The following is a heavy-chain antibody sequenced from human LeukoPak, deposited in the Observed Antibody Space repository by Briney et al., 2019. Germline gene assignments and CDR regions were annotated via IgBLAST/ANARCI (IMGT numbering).Heavy chain of an antibody. D-gene: IGHD3-10*01. CDR2: ISGSGDST. J-gene: IGHJ4*02. V-gene: IGHV3-23*01. Sequence: GGSLRLSCAASEFTFSSYDMSWVRQAPGKGLEWVSVISGSGDSTYYAGSVKGRFTISRDNSKTTLFLQMNSLRAEDAAVYYCTLIQGWGSGSYYRDFWGQGTLVTVSS. CDR3: TLIQGWGSGSYYRDF. CDR1: EFTFSSYD.